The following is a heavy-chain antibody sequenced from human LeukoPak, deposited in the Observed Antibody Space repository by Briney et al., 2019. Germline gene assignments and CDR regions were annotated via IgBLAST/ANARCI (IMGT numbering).Heavy chain of an antibody. J-gene: IGHJ4*02. CDR3: AKCIWLRGKSDY. CDR1: GFTFSSYA. Sequence: PGGSLRLSCAASGFTFSSYAMSWVRQAPGKGLEWVSAISGSGGSTYYADSVKDRFTISRDNSKNTLYLQMNSLRAEDTAVYYCAKCIWLRGKSDYWGQGTLVTVSS. V-gene: IGHV3-23*01. CDR2: ISGSGGST. D-gene: IGHD2-8*01.